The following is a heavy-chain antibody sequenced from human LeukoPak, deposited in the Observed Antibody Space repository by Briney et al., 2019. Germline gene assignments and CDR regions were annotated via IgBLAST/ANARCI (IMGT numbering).Heavy chain of an antibody. Sequence: PSGTLSLTCTVSSDSIYSSNYYWGWIRQPPGKGLEWIGSIYYSGSTYYNSSLKSRVTISVDTSKNQFSLKLSSLTAADTAVYYCARAAYCGGDCYLFDYWGQGTLVTVFS. CDR2: IYYSGST. CDR3: ARAAYCGGDCYLFDY. CDR1: SDSIYSSNYY. V-gene: IGHV4-39*01. J-gene: IGHJ4*02. D-gene: IGHD2-21*02.